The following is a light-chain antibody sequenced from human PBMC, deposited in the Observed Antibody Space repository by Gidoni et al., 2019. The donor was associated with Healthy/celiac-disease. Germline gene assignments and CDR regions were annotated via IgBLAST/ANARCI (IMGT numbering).Light chain of an antibody. CDR3: QQYNNWPLT. CDR1: QSVSSN. V-gene: IGKV3D-15*03. CDR2: GAS. J-gene: IGKJ4*01. Sequence: EIVMTQSPATLSVSPGERATLSCRASQSVSSNLAWYQQKPGQAPRLLICGASIRATGIPARFSGSGSGTEFTLTISILQSEDFAVYYCQQYNNWPLTFGGGTKVEIK.